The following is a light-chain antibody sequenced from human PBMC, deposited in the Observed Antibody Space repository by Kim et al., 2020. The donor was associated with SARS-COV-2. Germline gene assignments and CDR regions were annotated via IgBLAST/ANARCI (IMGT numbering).Light chain of an antibody. CDR2: GAS. CDR3: QQYGSSPLT. V-gene: IGKV3-20*01. CDR1: PTCISNY. Sequence: PVERAPLSCRASPTCISNYLAWYQQKPVQAPRLVIYGASSRATGIPDRFSGSGSRTDFTLTISRLEPEDFAVYYCQQYGSSPLTFVGRTKLEI. J-gene: IGKJ4*01.